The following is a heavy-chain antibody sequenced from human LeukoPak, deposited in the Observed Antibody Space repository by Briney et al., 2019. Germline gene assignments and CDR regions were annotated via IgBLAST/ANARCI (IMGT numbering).Heavy chain of an antibody. CDR1: GFTFSDAW. CDR2: ISGSGGTT. D-gene: IGHD3-22*01. V-gene: IGHV3-23*01. CDR3: AKSSGYYQYYFDS. J-gene: IGHJ4*02. Sequence: GGSLRLSCGVSGFTFSDAWMNWVRQAPGKGLEWVSAISGSGGTTYYADSVKGRFTISRDNSKNTLYLQMNSLRAEDTAVYYCAKSSGYYQYYFDSWGQGTLVTVSS.